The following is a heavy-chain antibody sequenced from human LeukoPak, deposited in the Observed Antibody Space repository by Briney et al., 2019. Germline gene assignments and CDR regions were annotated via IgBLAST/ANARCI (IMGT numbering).Heavy chain of an antibody. D-gene: IGHD3-22*01. V-gene: IGHV3-9*01. J-gene: IGHJ4*02. CDR3: AKDIGSLTYWYDDSNYSGALDY. Sequence: GGSLRLSCAASGFIFDDYAMHGVRHAPGKGLEGVAGMSWNSGSMDYVDSVKGRFTISRDNAKNSVYLQMNNVRAEDTAFYYCAKDIGSLTYWYDDSNYSGALDYWGQGTLVSVSS. CDR2: MSWNSGSM. CDR1: GFIFDDYA.